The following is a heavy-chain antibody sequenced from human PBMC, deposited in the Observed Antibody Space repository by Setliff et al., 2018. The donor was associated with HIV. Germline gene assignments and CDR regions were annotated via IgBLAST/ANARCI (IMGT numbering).Heavy chain of an antibody. J-gene: IGHJ6*02. CDR2: IYPGDSDT. Sequence: PGESLKISCKGSGYSFSSYWIGWVRQMPRKGLEWMGIIYPGDSDTRYSPSFKGQVTISADKSTSTAYLQWSSLKASDTAIYYCARPTNYYYGMDVWGQGTTVTVSS. CDR1: GYSFSSYW. CDR3: ARPTNYYYGMDV. V-gene: IGHV5-51*01.